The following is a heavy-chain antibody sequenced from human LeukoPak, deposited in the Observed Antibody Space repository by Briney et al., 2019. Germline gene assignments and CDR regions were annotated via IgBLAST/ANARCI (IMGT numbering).Heavy chain of an antibody. D-gene: IGHD4-17*01. V-gene: IGHV1-2*02. Sequence: ASVKVSCKASGYTFTGYYMHWVRQAPGQGLEWMGWINPNSGGTNYAQKFQGRVTMTRDTSISTAYMELSRLRSDDTAVYYCARDYGDYEFAFYWGQGTLVTVSS. CDR1: GYTFTGYY. J-gene: IGHJ4*02. CDR3: ARDYGDYEFAFY. CDR2: INPNSGGT.